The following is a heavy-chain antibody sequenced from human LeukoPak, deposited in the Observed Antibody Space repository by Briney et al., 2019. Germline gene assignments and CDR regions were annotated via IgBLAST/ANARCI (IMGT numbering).Heavy chain of an antibody. D-gene: IGHD6-19*01. Sequence: SETLSLTCTVSGGSISSTGYWGWIRQPPGKGLEWIGSIYYSGTTYYNPSLKSRVTISVDTSKNQFSLKLSSVTAADTAVYYCARHVLVAGNWDYFDYWGQGTLVTVSS. CDR1: GGSISSTGY. J-gene: IGHJ4*02. CDR3: ARHVLVAGNWDYFDY. V-gene: IGHV4-39*01. CDR2: IYYSGTT.